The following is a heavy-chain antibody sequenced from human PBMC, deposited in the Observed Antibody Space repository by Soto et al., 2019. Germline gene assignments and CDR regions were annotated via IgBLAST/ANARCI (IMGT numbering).Heavy chain of an antibody. Sequence: GGSLRLSCAASGFTFSSYAMHWVRQAPGKGLEWVAVISYDGSNKYYADSVKGRFTISRDNSKNTLYLQMNSLRAEDTAVYYCARDPCSRTYYYGSGILGYFDYWGQGTLVTVSS. CDR1: GFTFSSYA. V-gene: IGHV3-30-3*01. D-gene: IGHD3-10*01. CDR2: ISYDGSNK. J-gene: IGHJ4*02. CDR3: ARDPCSRTYYYGSGILGYFDY.